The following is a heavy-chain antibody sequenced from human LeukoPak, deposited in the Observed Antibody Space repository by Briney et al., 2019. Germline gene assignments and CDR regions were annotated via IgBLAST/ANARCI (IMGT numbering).Heavy chain of an antibody. D-gene: IGHD1-26*01. CDR1: GFTFSSYS. Sequence: PGGSLRLSCAASGFTFSSYSMNWVRQAPGKGLEWVSFISSSSTYIYYADSLKGRFTISRDNAKNSLYLQMNSLRAEDTAVYYCARDGVAELMSALDYWGQGILVTVSS. CDR3: ARDGVAELMSALDY. J-gene: IGHJ4*02. CDR2: ISSSSTYI. V-gene: IGHV3-21*06.